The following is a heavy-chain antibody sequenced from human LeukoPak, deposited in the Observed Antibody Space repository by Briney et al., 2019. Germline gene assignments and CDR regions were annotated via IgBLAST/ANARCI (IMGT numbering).Heavy chain of an antibody. V-gene: IGHV1-18*01. D-gene: IGHD6-6*01. Sequence: ASVKVSCKASGYTFTSYGISWVRQAPGQGLEWMGWISAYNGNTNYTQKLQGRVTMTTDTSTSTAYMELSSLRSEDTAVYYCAREPSPSSWSLYYGMDVWGQGTTVTVSS. CDR3: AREPSPSSWSLYYGMDV. CDR1: GYTFTSYG. CDR2: ISAYNGNT. J-gene: IGHJ6*02.